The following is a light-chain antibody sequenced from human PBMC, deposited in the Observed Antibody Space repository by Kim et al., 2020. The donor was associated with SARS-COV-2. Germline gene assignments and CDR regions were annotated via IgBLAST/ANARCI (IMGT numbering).Light chain of an antibody. CDR3: QSYDSSLSWV. CDR2: RNN. V-gene: IGLV1-40*01. Sequence: GHRGTMYCTGSSANIGAVYDVHWYQQLPGTAPKLLIYRNNNRPSGVSERFSGTKSGSSASLAITGLQTEDEADYCCQSYDSSLSWVFGGGTQLTVL. CDR1: SANIGAVYD. J-gene: IGLJ3*02.